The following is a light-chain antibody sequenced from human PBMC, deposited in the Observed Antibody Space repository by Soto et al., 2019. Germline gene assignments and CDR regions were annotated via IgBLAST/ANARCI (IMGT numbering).Light chain of an antibody. V-gene: IGLV2-14*01. J-gene: IGLJ2*01. Sequence: QSALTQPASVSGSPGQSITISCTGTSSDVGAYDSVSWYQQHPGKAPKLMIYDVSNRPSGVSSRFSGSKSGNTASLTISGLQAEDEADYYCSSYTSSSTLVVFGGGTKLTVL. CDR2: DVS. CDR1: SSDVGAYDS. CDR3: SSYTSSSTLVV.